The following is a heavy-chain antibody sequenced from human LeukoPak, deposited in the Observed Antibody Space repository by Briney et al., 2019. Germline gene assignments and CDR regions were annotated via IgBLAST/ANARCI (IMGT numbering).Heavy chain of an antibody. D-gene: IGHD2-2*01. CDR3: ARVSPPAATYYYGMDV. J-gene: IGHJ6*02. Sequence: SETLSLTCTVSGGSISSSSYYWGWLRQPPGKGLEWIGSIYYSGSTYYNPSLKSRVTISVDTSKNQFSLKLSSVTAADTAVYYCARVSPPAATYYYGMDVWGQGTTVTVSS. V-gene: IGHV4-39*07. CDR1: GGSISSSSYY. CDR2: IYYSGST.